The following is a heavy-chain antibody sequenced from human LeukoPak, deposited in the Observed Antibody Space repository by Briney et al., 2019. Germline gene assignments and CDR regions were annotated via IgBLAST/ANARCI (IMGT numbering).Heavy chain of an antibody. CDR1: GFTFSSYA. V-gene: IGHV3-49*04. J-gene: IGHJ4*02. Sequence: PGGSLRLSCAASGFTFSSYAMSWVRQAPGKGLEWVGFIRIKAYGGTTEYAASVKGRFTISRDDSKSIAYLQMNSLKTEDTAVYYCTRPARKVVTEAGYWGQGTLVTVSS. D-gene: IGHD2-21*02. CDR2: IRIKAYGGTT. CDR3: TRPARKVVTEAGY.